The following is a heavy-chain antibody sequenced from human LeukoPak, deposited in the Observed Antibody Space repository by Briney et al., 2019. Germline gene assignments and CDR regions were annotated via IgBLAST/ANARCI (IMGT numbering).Heavy chain of an antibody. CDR3: ARVVTIFGGAFDI. CDR2: IYYSGST. V-gene: IGHV4-59*01. CDR1: GGSISTYY. D-gene: IGHD3-3*01. Sequence: PSETLSLTCTVSGGSISTYYWSWVRQSPGKGLEWIGHIYYSGSTNYNPSLKSRVAMSVDTSKNQFSLKLSSVTAADTAVYYCARVVTIFGGAFDIWGQGTMVTVSS. J-gene: IGHJ3*02.